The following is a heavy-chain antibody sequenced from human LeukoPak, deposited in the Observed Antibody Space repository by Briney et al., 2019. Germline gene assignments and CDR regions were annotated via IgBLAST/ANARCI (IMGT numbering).Heavy chain of an antibody. V-gene: IGHV4-34*01. CDR2: INHSGST. J-gene: IGHJ4*02. CDR3: ARVGVAARLFY. D-gene: IGHD6-6*01. Sequence: PSETLSLTCAVYGGSFSGYYWSWIRQPPGKGLEWIGEINHSGSTNYDPSLKSRVTISVDTSKNQFSLKLSSVTAADTAVYYCARVGVAARLFYWGQGTLVTVSP. CDR1: GGSFSGYY.